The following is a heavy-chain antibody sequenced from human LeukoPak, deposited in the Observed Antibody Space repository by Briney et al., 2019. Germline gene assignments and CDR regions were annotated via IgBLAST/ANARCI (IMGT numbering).Heavy chain of an antibody. CDR3: ARDKQLSNPYYFDY. V-gene: IGHV1-69*04. CDR2: IIPILGIA. J-gene: IGHJ4*02. Sequence: ASVKVSCKASGGTFSSYTISWVRQAPGQGLEWMGRIIPILGIANYAQKFQGRVTITADKSTSTAYMELSSLRSEDTAVYYCARDKQLSNPYYFDYWGQGTLVTVSS. D-gene: IGHD6-6*01. CDR1: GGTFSSYT.